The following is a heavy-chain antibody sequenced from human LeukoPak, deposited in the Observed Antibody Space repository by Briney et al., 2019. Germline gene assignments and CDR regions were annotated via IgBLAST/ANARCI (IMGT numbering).Heavy chain of an antibody. V-gene: IGHV3-30*01. CDR2: ISYDGSNK. D-gene: IGHD5-12*01. CDR3: ARDGAMRGVATSMDY. J-gene: IGHJ4*02. CDR1: GFTFSSYA. Sequence: GGSLRLSCAASGFTFSSYAKHWVRQAPGKGLEWVAVISYDGSNKYYADSVKGRFTISRDNSKNTLYLQMNSLRAEDTAVYYCARDGAMRGVATSMDYWGQRTLVTLSS.